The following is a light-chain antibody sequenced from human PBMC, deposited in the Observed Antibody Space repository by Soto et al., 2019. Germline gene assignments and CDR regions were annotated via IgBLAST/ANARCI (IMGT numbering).Light chain of an antibody. CDR1: QSISSW. CDR2: KAS. Sequence: DIQMTQSPSTLSAAVGDRVTITCRASQSISSWLAWYQQKPGKAPKLLIYKASNLESGVPSRFSGKGSGTEFTLTISSLQPDDFATYYCQQYNIYWTFGQGTKVEIK. J-gene: IGKJ1*01. V-gene: IGKV1-5*03. CDR3: QQYNIYWT.